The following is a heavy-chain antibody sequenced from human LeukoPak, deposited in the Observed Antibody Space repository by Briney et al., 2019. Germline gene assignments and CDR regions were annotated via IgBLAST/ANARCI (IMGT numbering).Heavy chain of an antibody. CDR1: GFTFSNAW. CDR2: ISSSSSTI. J-gene: IGHJ4*02. CDR3: ARGLPIDF. Sequence: PGGSLRLSCAASGFTFSNAWMSWVRQAPGKGLEWVSYISSSSSTIFYADSVKGRFTISRDNAKNSLYLQMNSLRDEDTAVYYCARGLPIDFWGQGTLVTVSS. V-gene: IGHV3-48*02.